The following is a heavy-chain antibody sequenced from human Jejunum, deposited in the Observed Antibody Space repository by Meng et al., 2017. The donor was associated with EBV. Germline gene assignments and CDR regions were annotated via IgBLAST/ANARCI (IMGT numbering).Heavy chain of an antibody. Sequence: QVQLVQSGAEVQKPGXSVKVSCEASGYTFINYGIHWLRQAPGQRLELMGWINPGNGNTLYSQKFQGRVTITRDTSASTAYVELSRLRSEDTAVYYCSRDEKLGPYYFDYWGQGTLVTVSS. CDR3: SRDEKLGPYYFDY. CDR1: GYTFINYG. CDR2: INPGNGNT. V-gene: IGHV1-3*01. J-gene: IGHJ4*02.